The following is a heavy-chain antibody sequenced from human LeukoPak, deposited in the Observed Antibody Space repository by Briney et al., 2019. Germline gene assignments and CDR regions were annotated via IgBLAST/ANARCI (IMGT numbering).Heavy chain of an antibody. V-gene: IGHV4-39*07. CDR3: ARGRGDYVPYPFDY. CDR2: IYYSGST. Sequence: SETLSLTCTVSGGSISSSSYYWGWIRQPPGKGLEWIGSIYYSGSTYYNPSLKSRVTISVDTSKNQFSLKLSSVTAADTAVYYCARGRGDYVPYPFDYWGQGTLVTVSS. CDR1: GGSISSSSYY. J-gene: IGHJ4*02. D-gene: IGHD4-17*01.